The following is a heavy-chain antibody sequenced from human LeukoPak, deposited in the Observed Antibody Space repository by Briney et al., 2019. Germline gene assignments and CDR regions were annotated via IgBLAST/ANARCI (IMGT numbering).Heavy chain of an antibody. D-gene: IGHD3-10*01. CDR1: GGSISSSSYY. Sequence: SETLSLTCTVSGGSISSSSYYWGWIRQPPGKGLEWIGSIYYSGSTYYNPSLKSRVTISVDTSKNQFSLKLSSVTAADTAVYYCAREVPGSGSYYNTAFDYWGQGTLVTVSS. J-gene: IGHJ4*02. CDR3: AREVPGSGSYYNTAFDY. CDR2: IYYSGST. V-gene: IGHV4-39*07.